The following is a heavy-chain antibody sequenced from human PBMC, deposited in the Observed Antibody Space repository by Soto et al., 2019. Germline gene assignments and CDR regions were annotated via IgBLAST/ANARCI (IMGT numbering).Heavy chain of an antibody. Sequence: GGSLRLSCAASGFTLNRYWMHWVRQAPGKGLVWVSRINGDGSATYYADSVKGRFTISRDNDKNTVYLQMNSLRAEDTAIYYCARDPSTVTPYWGQGTLVTVSS. J-gene: IGHJ4*02. CDR1: GFTLNRYW. V-gene: IGHV3-74*01. CDR2: INGDGSAT. CDR3: ARDPSTVTPY. D-gene: IGHD4-17*01.